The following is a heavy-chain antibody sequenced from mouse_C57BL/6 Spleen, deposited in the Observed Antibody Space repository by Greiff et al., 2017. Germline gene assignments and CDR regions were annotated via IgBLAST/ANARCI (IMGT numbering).Heavy chain of an antibody. D-gene: IGHD2-10*02. CDR1: GYTFTDYY. CDR3: AKGGYDHYYFDD. CDR2: INPNNGGT. J-gene: IGHJ2*01. V-gene: IGHV1-26*01. Sequence: VQLKQSGPELVKPGASVKISCKASGYTFTDYYMNWVKQSHGKSLAWIGDINPNNGGTSYNQKFKGKATLTVDKSSSTAYMELRSLTSEDSAVXYCAKGGYDHYYFDDWGQGTTLTVSS.